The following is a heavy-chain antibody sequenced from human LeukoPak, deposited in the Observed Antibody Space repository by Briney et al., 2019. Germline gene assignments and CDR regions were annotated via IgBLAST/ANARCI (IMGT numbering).Heavy chain of an antibody. D-gene: IGHD5-18*01. V-gene: IGHV4-31*03. J-gene: IGHJ4*02. Sequence: PSETLSLTCTVSGGSISSGGYYWSWIRQHPGKGLEWIGYIYYSGSTYYNPSLKSRVTISVDTSKNQFSLKLSSVTAADTAVYYCARRVGSYGSSFDYWGQGTLVTVSS. CDR3: ARRVGSYGSSFDY. CDR2: IYYSGST. CDR1: GGSISSGGYY.